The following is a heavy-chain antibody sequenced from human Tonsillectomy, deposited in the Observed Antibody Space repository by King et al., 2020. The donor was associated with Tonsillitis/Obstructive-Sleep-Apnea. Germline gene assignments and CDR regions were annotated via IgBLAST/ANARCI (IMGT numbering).Heavy chain of an antibody. D-gene: IGHD3-3*01. CDR1: GGTFSSYA. Sequence: EQLVQSGAEVKKPGSSVKVSCKASGGTFSSYAISWVRQAPGQGLEWMGRIIPILGIANYAQKFQGRVTITADKSTSTAYMELSSLRSEDTAVYYCAGFSVTFFGVVTNRPFDYWGQGTLVTVSS. CDR2: IIPILGIA. CDR3: AGFSVTFFGVVTNRPFDY. J-gene: IGHJ4*02. V-gene: IGHV1-69*09.